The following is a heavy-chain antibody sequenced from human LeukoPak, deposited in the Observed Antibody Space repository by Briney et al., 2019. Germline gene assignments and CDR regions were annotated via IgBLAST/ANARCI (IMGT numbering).Heavy chain of an antibody. Sequence: GGSLRLSCAASAFIFDDYAMHWVRQAPGKGLEWVSGINWDSGRTVYADSVKGRFTISRDNSKNTLYLQMNSLRAEDTAVYYCVKDLLTEGVSFDYWGQGTLVTVSS. CDR1: AFIFDDYA. D-gene: IGHD3-9*01. CDR3: VKDLLTEGVSFDY. CDR2: INWDSGRT. J-gene: IGHJ4*02. V-gene: IGHV3-9*01.